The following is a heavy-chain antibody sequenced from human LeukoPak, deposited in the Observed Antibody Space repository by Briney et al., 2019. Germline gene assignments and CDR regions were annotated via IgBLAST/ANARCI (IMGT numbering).Heavy chain of an antibody. CDR1: GGPISSGGYY. CDR3: ARDKATVVTPHWLDP. V-gene: IGHV4-31*03. CDR2: IYYSGST. Sequence: PSQTLSLTCTVSGGPISSGGYYWSWIRQHPGKGLEWIGYIYYSGSTYYNPSLKSRVTISVDTSKNQFSLKLSSVTAADTAVYYCARDKATVVTPHWLDPWGQGTLVTVSS. J-gene: IGHJ5*02. D-gene: IGHD4-23*01.